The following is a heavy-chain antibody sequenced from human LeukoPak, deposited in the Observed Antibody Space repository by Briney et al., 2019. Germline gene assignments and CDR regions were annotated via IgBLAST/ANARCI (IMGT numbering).Heavy chain of an antibody. CDR1: GFTFTSFW. J-gene: IGHJ4*01. CDR3: ARDYTVLGIVFDS. V-gene: IGHV3-7*01. D-gene: IGHD3-16*01. CDR2: INQDGSEK. Sequence: GGSLRLSCAASGFTFTSFWMNSVRQAPGKGLERVANINQDGSEKFYLDSVKGRFTISRDNGRNSLYLQLNSLTAEDTSIYYCARDYTVLGIVFDSWGHGTLWSVSS.